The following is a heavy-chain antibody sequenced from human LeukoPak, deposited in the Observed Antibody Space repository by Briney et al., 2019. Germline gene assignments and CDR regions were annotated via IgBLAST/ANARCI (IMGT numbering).Heavy chain of an antibody. D-gene: IGHD1-26*01. CDR1: GLTFSSYA. CDR3: ARAGVVGVRDAFDI. Sequence: GGSLRLSCAASGLTFSSYAMSWVRQAPGKGLEWVSAIRGSGGSTYYADSVKGRFTISRDNSKNTLYLQMNSLRDEDTAVYYCARAGVVGVRDAFDIWGQGTMVTVSS. J-gene: IGHJ3*02. CDR2: IRGSGGST. V-gene: IGHV3-23*01.